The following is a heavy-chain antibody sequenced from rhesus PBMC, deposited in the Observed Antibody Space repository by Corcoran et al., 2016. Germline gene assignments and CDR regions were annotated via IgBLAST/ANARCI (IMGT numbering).Heavy chain of an antibody. J-gene: IGHJ4*01. CDR3: ARGMYYFDF. CDR2: IGGSSGST. Sequence: QVQLQESGPGLVKPSETLSLTCAVSDSSISSGFSLSWLLQPPGKGLEWIGFIGGSSGSTNYNPSLKSRVTIAKDTSKNQFSLKLNSVTAADTAVYHCARGMYYFDFWGRGVLVTVSS. CDR1: DSSISSGFS. V-gene: IGHV4-127*01.